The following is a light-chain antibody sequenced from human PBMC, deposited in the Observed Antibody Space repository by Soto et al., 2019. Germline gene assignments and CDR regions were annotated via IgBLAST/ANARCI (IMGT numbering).Light chain of an antibody. Sequence: DIQMAQSPSSLSASVGDGVTITCRASQGINNYLAWYQQKPGKVPKLLIYGASTLQSGFPSRFSGSGSGTDFTLPISSLQPEDVATYYCQKYNSAPLTFCGGTKVEIK. CDR2: GAS. CDR3: QKYNSAPLT. CDR1: QGINNY. V-gene: IGKV1-27*01. J-gene: IGKJ4*01.